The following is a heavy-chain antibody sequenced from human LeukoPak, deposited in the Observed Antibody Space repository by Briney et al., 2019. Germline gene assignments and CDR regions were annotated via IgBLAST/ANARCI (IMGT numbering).Heavy chain of an antibody. Sequence: PGGSLRLSCAAPGFTFSSYGMHWVRQAPGKGLEWVAVISYDGSNKYYADSVKGRFTISRDNSKNTLYLQMNSLRAEDTAVFFFKQKTAYDILTGYYPSPYYYYYYMDVWGKGTTVTVSS. V-gene: IGHV3-30*03. D-gene: IGHD3-9*01. CDR2: ISYDGSNK. CDR3: KQKTAYDILTGYYPSPYYYYYYMDV. J-gene: IGHJ6*03. CDR1: GFTFSSYG.